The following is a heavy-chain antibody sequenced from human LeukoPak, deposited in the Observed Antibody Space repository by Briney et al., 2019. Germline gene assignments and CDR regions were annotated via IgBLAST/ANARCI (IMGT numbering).Heavy chain of an antibody. CDR3: AKTLIAVAGTRWYFDL. D-gene: IGHD6-19*01. CDR1: GGSISSYY. J-gene: IGHJ2*01. Sequence: SETLSLTCTVSGGSISSYYWSWIRQPPGKGLEWIGYIYYSGSTNYNPSLKSRVTISVDKSKNQFSLKLSSVTAADTAVYYCAKTLIAVAGTRWYFDLWGRGTLVTVSS. CDR2: IYYSGST. V-gene: IGHV4-59*12.